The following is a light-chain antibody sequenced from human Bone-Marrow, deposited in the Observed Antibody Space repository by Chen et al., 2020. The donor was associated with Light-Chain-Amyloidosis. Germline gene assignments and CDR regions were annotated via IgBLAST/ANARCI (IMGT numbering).Light chain of an antibody. Sequence: SYVLTQPSSVSGAPGQTATIACGGNNIGSTSVHWYQQTQGQAPLLVVYDDSDRPSGIPERLSGSNSGNTATLTISRVEAGDEADYYCQVWDRSSDRPVFGGGTKLTVL. V-gene: IGLV3-21*02. CDR2: DDS. CDR3: QVWDRSSDRPV. J-gene: IGLJ3*02. CDR1: NIGSTS.